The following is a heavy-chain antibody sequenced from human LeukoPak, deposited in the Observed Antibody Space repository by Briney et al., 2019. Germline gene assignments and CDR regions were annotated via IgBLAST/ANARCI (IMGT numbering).Heavy chain of an antibody. V-gene: IGHV1-69*13. D-gene: IGHD3-9*01. Sequence: SVKVSCKASGGTSSSYAISWVRQAPGQGLEWMGGIIPIFGTANYAQKFQGRVTITADESTSTAYMELSSLRSEDTAVYYCARDPYYDILTGYYNSDGMDVWGQGTTVTVSS. CDR3: ARDPYYDILTGYYNSDGMDV. CDR2: IIPIFGTA. CDR1: GGTSSSYA. J-gene: IGHJ6*02.